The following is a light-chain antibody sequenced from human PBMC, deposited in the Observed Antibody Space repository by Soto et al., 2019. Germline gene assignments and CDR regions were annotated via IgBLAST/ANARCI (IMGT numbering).Light chain of an antibody. CDR1: TSNLGSNF. CDR3: AAWDDSLSGVV. CDR2: RND. V-gene: IGLV1-47*01. J-gene: IGLJ3*02. Sequence: QSVLTQPPSASGTPGQRVTISCSGSTSNLGSNFVYWYQQVPGAAPKLLISRNDQRPSGVADRFSGSKSGTSASLAISGLRSEDEADYHCAAWDDSLSGVVFGGWTQLTVL.